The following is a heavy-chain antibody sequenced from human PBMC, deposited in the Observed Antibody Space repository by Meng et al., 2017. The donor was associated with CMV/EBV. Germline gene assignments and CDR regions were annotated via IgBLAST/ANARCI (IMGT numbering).Heavy chain of an antibody. CDR3: ARDKGMVELGSWFDP. Sequence: QVKLQQPAHGLVKPSQTLSLTCAISGDSVSSNRAAWNWIRQSPSRGLEWLGRTYYRSKWYNDYAVSVKSRITINPDTSKNQFSLQLNSVTPEDTAVYYCARDKGMVELGSWFDPWGQGTLVTVSS. V-gene: IGHV6-1*01. D-gene: IGHD2-15*01. J-gene: IGHJ5*02. CDR1: GDSVSSNRAA. CDR2: TYYRSKWYN.